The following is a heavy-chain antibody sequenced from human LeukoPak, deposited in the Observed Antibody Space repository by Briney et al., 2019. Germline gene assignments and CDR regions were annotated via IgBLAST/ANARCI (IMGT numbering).Heavy chain of an antibody. V-gene: IGHV4-59*08. D-gene: IGHD2-2*01. J-gene: IGHJ4*02. Sequence: SETLSLTCTVSGGSISSYYWSWIRQPPGKGLEWIGYIYYSGSTNYNPSLKSRVTIPVDTSKNQSSLQLSSVPAADTAVYYCARHYGAAMGEFDYWGQGTLVTVSS. CDR1: GGSISSYY. CDR3: ARHYGAAMGEFDY. CDR2: IYYSGST.